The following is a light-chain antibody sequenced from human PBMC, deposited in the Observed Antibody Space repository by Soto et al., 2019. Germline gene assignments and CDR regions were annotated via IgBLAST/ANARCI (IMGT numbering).Light chain of an antibody. V-gene: IGKV1-5*01. J-gene: IGKJ2*01. Sequence: DIQMTQSPSTLSASIGDRVTMTCRASQSISSWLAWYQQKPGKAPKILIYKASSLQSGVPSRFSGSGSGTEFPLTITSLQPDDFATYYCQQYNDYSMYTFGQGTKVEIK. CDR3: QQYNDYSMYT. CDR1: QSISSW. CDR2: KAS.